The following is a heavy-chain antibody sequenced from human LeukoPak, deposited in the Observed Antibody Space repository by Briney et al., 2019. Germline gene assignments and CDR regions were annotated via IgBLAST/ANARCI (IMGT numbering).Heavy chain of an antibody. CDR1: GFTVSSNY. Sequence: GGSLRLSCAASGFTVSSNYMSWVRQAPGKGLEWVSVIYSGGSTYYADSVKGRFTISRDNSKDTLYLQMNSLRAEDTAVYYCARDRGYNWFDPWGQGTLVTVSS. D-gene: IGHD3-10*01. V-gene: IGHV3-66*01. CDR3: ARDRGYNWFDP. J-gene: IGHJ5*02. CDR2: IYSGGST.